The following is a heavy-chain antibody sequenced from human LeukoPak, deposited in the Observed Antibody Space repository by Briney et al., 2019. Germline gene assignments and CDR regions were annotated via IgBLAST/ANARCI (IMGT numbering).Heavy chain of an antibody. Sequence: ASVKVSCKASGYTFTGYFMHWVRQAPGQGLEWMGWINPNSGGTNYAQKFQGGVTMTRDTSISTAYMELSRLRSDDTAVYYCARDVLYSSGWYNNYFDYWGQGTLVTVSS. CDR1: GYTFTGYF. CDR3: ARDVLYSSGWYNNYFDY. CDR2: INPNSGGT. V-gene: IGHV1-2*02. J-gene: IGHJ4*02. D-gene: IGHD6-19*01.